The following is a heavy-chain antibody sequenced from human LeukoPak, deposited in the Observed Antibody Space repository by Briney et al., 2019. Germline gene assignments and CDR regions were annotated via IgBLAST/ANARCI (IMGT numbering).Heavy chain of an antibody. Sequence: GGSLRLSCAASGFTVSSNYMSWVRQAPGKGLEWVSVIYSGGSTYYADSVKGRFTISRDNSKNTLYLQMNSLRAEDTAVYYCAREFEGSYFDYWGQGTLVTVSS. V-gene: IGHV3-53*01. D-gene: IGHD1-26*01. J-gene: IGHJ4*02. CDR1: GFTVSSNY. CDR3: AREFEGSYFDY. CDR2: IYSGGST.